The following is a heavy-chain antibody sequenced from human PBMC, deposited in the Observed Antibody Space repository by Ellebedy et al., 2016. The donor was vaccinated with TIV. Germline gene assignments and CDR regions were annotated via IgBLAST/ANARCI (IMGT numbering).Heavy chain of an antibody. V-gene: IGHV3-23*01. D-gene: IGHD1-26*01. CDR1: GFTFSSYA. CDR2: ISGSGGST. Sequence: GESLKISCAASGFTFSSYAMSWVRQAPGKGLEWVSAISGSGGSTYYADSVKGRFTISRDNSKNTLYLQMNSLRAEDTAVYYCAKDRRSRLRFIVGATKAHWGQGTLVTVSS. J-gene: IGHJ4*02. CDR3: AKDRRSRLRFIVGATKAH.